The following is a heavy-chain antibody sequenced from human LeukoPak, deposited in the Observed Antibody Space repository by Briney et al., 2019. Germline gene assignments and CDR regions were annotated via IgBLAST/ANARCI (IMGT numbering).Heavy chain of an antibody. Sequence: SETLSLTCAVYGGSFSGYYWSWIRQPPGKGQEWIGEINHSGSTNYNPSLKSRVTISVDTSKNQSSLKLSSVTAADTAVYYCARGRGGPYYFDYWGQGSLVTVSS. D-gene: IGHD3-10*01. CDR3: ARGRGGPYYFDY. V-gene: IGHV4-34*01. CDR1: GGSFSGYY. J-gene: IGHJ4*02. CDR2: INHSGST.